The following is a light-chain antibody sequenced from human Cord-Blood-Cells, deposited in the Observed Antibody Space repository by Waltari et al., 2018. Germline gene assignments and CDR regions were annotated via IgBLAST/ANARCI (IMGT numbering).Light chain of an antibody. CDR3: SSYAGSNNFVV. CDR1: SSDVRGYNY. Sequence: QSALTQPPSASGSPGQSVTISCTGTSSDVRGYNYVSCYQPHPGKAPKLMIYEVSKRPSGVPDRFSGSKSGNTASLTVSGLQAEDEADYYCSSYAGSNNFVVFGGGTKLTVL. J-gene: IGLJ2*01. CDR2: EVS. V-gene: IGLV2-8*01.